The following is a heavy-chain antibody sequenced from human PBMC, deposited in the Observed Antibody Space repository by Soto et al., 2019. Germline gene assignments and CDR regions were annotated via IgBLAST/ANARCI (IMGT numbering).Heavy chain of an antibody. CDR2: ISGSGGST. CDR1: GFTFSSYP. J-gene: IGHJ3*02. V-gene: IGHV3-23*01. CDR3: AKRLVYYDILTGSQPGSAFDI. Sequence: PGGSLRLSCAASGFTFSSYPMSWVRQAPGKGLEWVSAISGSGGSTYYADSVKGRFTISRDNSKNTLYLQMNSLRAEDTAVYYCAKRLVYYDILTGSQPGSAFDIWGQGTMVTVSS. D-gene: IGHD3-9*01.